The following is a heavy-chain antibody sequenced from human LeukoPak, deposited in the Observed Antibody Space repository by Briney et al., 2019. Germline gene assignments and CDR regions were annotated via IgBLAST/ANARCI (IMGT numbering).Heavy chain of an antibody. CDR1: DGSISSYF. J-gene: IGHJ4*02. D-gene: IGHD1-26*01. CDR2: ISYSVSA. Sequence: SETLSLTCTVSDGSISSYFWSWIRQTPGKGLEWIGYISYSVSANYNPSLKSRATISVDTSNNHFSLKLSSVTAADTAVYYFARSLSAGYLSAFDYWGQGTLVTVSS. CDR3: ARSLSAGYLSAFDY. V-gene: IGHV4-59*01.